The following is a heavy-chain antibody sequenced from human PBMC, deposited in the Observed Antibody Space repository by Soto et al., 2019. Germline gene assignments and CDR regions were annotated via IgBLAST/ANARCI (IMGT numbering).Heavy chain of an antibody. Sequence: EVQLVESGGGLVQPGGSLRLSCAASGFTFSSYDMHWVRQATGKGLEWVSAIGTAGDTYYPGSVKGRFTISRENAKNSLYLQRNSLRAGDAAVYYCARAGTMVRGVVYGMDVWGQGPTVTVSS. CDR2: IGTAGDT. V-gene: IGHV3-13*04. CDR1: GFTFSSYD. D-gene: IGHD3-10*01. J-gene: IGHJ6*02. CDR3: ARAGTMVRGVVYGMDV.